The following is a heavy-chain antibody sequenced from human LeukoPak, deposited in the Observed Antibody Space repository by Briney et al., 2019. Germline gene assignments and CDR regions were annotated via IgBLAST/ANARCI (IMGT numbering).Heavy chain of an antibody. CDR3: ARDPRNKGFDP. J-gene: IGHJ5*02. CDR1: GFTLSYYW. CDR2: ISGDGSTT. V-gene: IGHV3-74*01. D-gene: IGHD1/OR15-1a*01. Sequence: PGGSLRLSCAASGFTLSYYWMQWVRQGPGKGLVWVSTISGDGSTTHYADSVKGRFTISRDNAKNTLYLEMNSLRAEDTAVYYCARDPRNKGFDPWGQGTLVTVSS.